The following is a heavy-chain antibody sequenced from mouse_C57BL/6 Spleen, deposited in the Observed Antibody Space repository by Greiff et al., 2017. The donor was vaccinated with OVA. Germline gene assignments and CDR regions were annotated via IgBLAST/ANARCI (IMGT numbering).Heavy chain of an antibody. CDR3: TTSYGSHAWFAY. D-gene: IGHD1-1*01. V-gene: IGHV14-4*01. J-gene: IGHJ3*01. CDR2: IDPENGDT. CDR1: GFNIKDDY. Sequence: VQLQQPGAELVRPGASVKLSCTASGFNIKDDYMHWVKQRPEQGLEWIGWIDPENGDTEYASKFQGKATITADTSSNTAYLQLSSLTSEDTAVYYCTTSYGSHAWFAYWGQGTLVTVSA.